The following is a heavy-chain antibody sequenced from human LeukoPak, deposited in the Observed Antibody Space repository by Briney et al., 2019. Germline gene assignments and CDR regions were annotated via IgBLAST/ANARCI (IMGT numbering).Heavy chain of an antibody. J-gene: IGHJ1*01. V-gene: IGHV3-33*01. Sequence: GRSLRLSCAASRFTFSNYGMHWVRQAPGKGLEWVAVIWYDASNKYCSDSVKGRFTISRDNSKNTLYLQMNSLRAEDTAVYYCATTASRGPQSAEYFQYWGQGTLVTVSS. CDR2: IWYDASNK. CDR1: RFTFSNYG. CDR3: ATTASRGPQSAEYFQY.